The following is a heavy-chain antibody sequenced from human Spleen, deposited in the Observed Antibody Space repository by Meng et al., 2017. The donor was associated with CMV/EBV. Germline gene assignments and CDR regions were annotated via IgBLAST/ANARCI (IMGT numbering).Heavy chain of an antibody. CDR2: MNPNSGKT. D-gene: IGHD4/OR15-4a*01. CDR1: GYTFTSYD. Sequence: ASVKVSCKASGYTFTSYDINWVRQATGQGLEWMGWMNPNSGKTGYAQKFQGRVTITRNTSISTAYMELSSLRSEDTAVYYCARDRVPSAKDYYNGMDVWGQGTTVTVSS. V-gene: IGHV1-8*03. CDR3: ARDRVPSAKDYYNGMDV. J-gene: IGHJ6*02.